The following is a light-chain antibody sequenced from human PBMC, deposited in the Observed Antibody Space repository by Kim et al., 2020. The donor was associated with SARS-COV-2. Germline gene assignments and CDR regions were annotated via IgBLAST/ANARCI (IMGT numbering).Light chain of an antibody. J-gene: IGLJ3*02. V-gene: IGLV1-47*02. CDR1: SSNIGNNY. CDR3: AAWDDSLSGWV. Sequence: QSVLTQPPSASGTPGQMVTISCSGSSSNIGNNYVFWYQHLPGTAPKLLIYRNNQRPSGVPDRFSGSKSGTSASLAISGLRSEDEADYYCAAWDDSLSGWVFGGGTKVTVL. CDR2: RNN.